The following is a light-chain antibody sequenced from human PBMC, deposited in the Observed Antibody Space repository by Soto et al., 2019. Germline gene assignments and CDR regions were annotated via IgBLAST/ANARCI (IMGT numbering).Light chain of an antibody. CDR2: DVS. Sequence: QSALTQPRSVSGSPGQSVTISCTGTSSDVGGYIFVSWYQQRPGKAPKVMIYDVSERPSGVPDRFSGSKSDNTASLTISGLQAEDEADYYCCSYAGSYTWVFGGGTKLTVL. CDR3: CSYAGSYTWV. CDR1: SSDVGGYIF. J-gene: IGLJ3*02. V-gene: IGLV2-11*01.